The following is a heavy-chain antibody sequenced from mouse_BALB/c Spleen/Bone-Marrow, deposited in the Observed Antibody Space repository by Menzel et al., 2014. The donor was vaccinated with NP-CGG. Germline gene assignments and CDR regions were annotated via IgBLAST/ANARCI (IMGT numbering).Heavy chain of an antibody. V-gene: IGHV1S126*01. CDR1: GYTFTSYW. CDR3: TRQYGNYYAMDY. CDR2: IYPSDSYT. J-gene: IGHJ4*01. Sequence: VHLVESGAELVRPGASVKVSCKASGYTFTSYWINWVKQRPGQGLEWIGNIYPSDSYTNYNQNFKDKATLTVDKSSSTAYMQLSSPTSEDSAVDYCTRQYGNYYAMDYWGQGTSVTVSS. D-gene: IGHD2-10*02.